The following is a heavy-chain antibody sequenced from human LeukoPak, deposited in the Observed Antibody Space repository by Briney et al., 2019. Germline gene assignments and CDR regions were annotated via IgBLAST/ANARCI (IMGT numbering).Heavy chain of an antibody. J-gene: IGHJ4*02. Sequence: SETLSLTCTVSGGSVSSRTYYWSWIRQPPGKGLEWIGYIYSSGSTNYNPSLKSRVTISVDTSKNQFSLKLTSVTAADTAVYYCARAPYYYDNSGYFRFDYWGQGTLVTVSS. V-gene: IGHV4-61*01. CDR1: GGSVSSRTYY. D-gene: IGHD3-22*01. CDR2: IYSSGST. CDR3: ARAPYYYDNSGYFRFDY.